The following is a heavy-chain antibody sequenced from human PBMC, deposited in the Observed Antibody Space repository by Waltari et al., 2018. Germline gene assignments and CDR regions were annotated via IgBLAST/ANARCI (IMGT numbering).Heavy chain of an antibody. V-gene: IGHV5-51*01. D-gene: IGHD1-26*01. Sequence: EVQLVQSGAEVKKPGESLKISCKGSGYSFTSYWIGWVRQMPGKGLEWMGIIYPGGSDTRYSPSFPGQVTSSADKSISTAYLQWSSLKASDTAMYYCARRKGLVGATRDWYFDLWGRGTLVTVSS. CDR1: GYSFTSYW. J-gene: IGHJ2*01. CDR2: IYPGGSDT. CDR3: ARRKGLVGATRDWYFDL.